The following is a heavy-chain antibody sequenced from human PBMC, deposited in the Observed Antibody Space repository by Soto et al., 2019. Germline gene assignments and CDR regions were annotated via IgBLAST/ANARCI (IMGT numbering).Heavy chain of an antibody. CDR3: AKGRSRTGIADVFEI. CDR1: GGSISSYC. D-gene: IGHD6-13*01. V-gene: IGHV4-59*08. Sequence: SETLSLTCTVSGGSISSYCWSLIRQPPGKGLEWIGYIYYSGSTNYNPSLKSRVTISVDTSKNQFSLKLSSVTAADTAVYYCAKGRSRTGIADVFEIWGQGTMVTVSS. CDR2: IYYSGST. J-gene: IGHJ3*02.